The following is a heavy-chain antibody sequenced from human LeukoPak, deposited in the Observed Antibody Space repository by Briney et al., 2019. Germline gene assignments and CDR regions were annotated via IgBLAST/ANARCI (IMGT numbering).Heavy chain of an antibody. CDR2: ISYDGSNK. V-gene: IGHV3-30*18. CDR3: AKGPKYGDSRSPSYGMDV. Sequence: QPGRSLRLSCAASGFTFSSYGMHWVRQAPGKGLEWVAVISYDGSNKYYADSVKGRFTISRDNSKNTLYLQMNSLRAEDTAVYYCAKGPKYGDSRSPSYGMDVWGQGTTVTVSS. J-gene: IGHJ6*02. CDR1: GFTFSSYG. D-gene: IGHD4-17*01.